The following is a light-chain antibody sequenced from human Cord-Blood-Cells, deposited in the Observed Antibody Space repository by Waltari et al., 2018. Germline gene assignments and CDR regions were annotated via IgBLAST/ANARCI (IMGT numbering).Light chain of an antibody. V-gene: IGKV1-39*01. J-gene: IGKJ1*01. CDR3: QQSYSTPWT. Sequence: DIQMTQSPSSLSASVGDRVTITCRASQSISSYLNWYQQKPGKAPKLLIYAASSLQSGVPSRFSGSGSGTDFTLTISSLQPEDFATYYCQQSYSTPWTFGQGPK. CDR1: QSISSY. CDR2: AAS.